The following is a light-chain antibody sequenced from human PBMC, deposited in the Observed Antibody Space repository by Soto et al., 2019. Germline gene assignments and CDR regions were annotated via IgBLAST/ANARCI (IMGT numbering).Light chain of an antibody. CDR2: DVS. Sequence: QSVLTQPASVSGSPGQSITISCTGTSSDVGGYNFVSWYQQHPGKAPKLIISDVSNRPSGVSTRVSGSKSGNTASLTISGLQAEDEADYYCSSYTSINTHVFGTGTKLTVL. V-gene: IGLV2-14*01. CDR3: SSYTSINTHV. CDR1: SSDVGGYNF. J-gene: IGLJ1*01.